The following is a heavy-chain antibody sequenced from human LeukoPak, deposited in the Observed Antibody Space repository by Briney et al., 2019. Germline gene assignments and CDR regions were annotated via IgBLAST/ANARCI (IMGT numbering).Heavy chain of an antibody. CDR3: ARTRYYDSSGYYDY. CDR1: WFTFSSYR. J-gene: IGHJ4*02. V-gene: IGHV3-21*01. Sequence: GGSLRLFCAASWFTFSSYRVNWVRPAPGKGVMWFSSISSSSSYIYYADSVKGRFTISRDNAKNSLYLQMNSLRAEDTAVYYCARTRYYDSSGYYDYWGQGTLVTVSS. D-gene: IGHD3-22*01. CDR2: ISSSSSYI.